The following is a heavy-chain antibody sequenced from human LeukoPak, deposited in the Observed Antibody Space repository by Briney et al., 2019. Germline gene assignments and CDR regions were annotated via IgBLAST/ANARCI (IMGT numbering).Heavy chain of an antibody. J-gene: IGHJ4*02. CDR3: ARGGLRFFDY. D-gene: IGHD3-3*01. CDR2: IYYSGST. Sequence: PSETLSLTCAVYGGSFSGYYWSWIRQPPGKGLEWIGYIYYSGSTNYNPSLKSRVTISVDTSKNQFSLKLSSVTAADTAVYYCARGGLRFFDYWGQGTLVTISS. V-gene: IGHV4-59*01. CDR1: GGSFSGYY.